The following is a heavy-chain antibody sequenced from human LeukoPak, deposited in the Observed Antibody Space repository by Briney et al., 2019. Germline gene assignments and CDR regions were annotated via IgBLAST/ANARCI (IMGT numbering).Heavy chain of an antibody. D-gene: IGHD3-10*01. V-gene: IGHV1-18*01. CDR2: INTYNGNT. CDR1: GYTFTSYL. CDR3: ARDVFGSGTYGPSGMDV. J-gene: IGHJ6*02. Sequence: GSVKVSCKASGYTFTSYLVTWVRQAPGQGLEWMGWINTYNGNTNYAQRLQGRVTMTTDTSTSTAYMELRSLRSDDTAMYYCARDVFGSGTYGPSGMDVWGQGTTVTVSS.